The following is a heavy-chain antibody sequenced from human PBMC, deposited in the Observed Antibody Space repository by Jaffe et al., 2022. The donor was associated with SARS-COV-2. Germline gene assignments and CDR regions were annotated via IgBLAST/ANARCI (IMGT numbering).Heavy chain of an antibody. J-gene: IGHJ4*02. CDR1: GFTFSSYA. D-gene: IGHD2-2*01. CDR2: ISGSGGST. CDR3: AKDSVYCSSTSCYLVEDY. V-gene: IGHV3-23*01. Sequence: EVQLLESGGGLVQPGGSLRLSCAASGFTFSSYAMSWVRQAPGKGLEWVSAISGSGGSTYYADSVKGRFTISRDNSKNTLYLQMNSLRAEDTAVYYCAKDSVYCSSTSCYLVEDYWGQGTLVTVSS.